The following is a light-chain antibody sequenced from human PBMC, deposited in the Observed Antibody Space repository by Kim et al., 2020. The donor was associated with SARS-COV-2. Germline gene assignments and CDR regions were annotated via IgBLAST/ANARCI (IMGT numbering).Light chain of an antibody. J-gene: IGLJ2*01. CDR3: NSRDSNDNVV. CDR1: SLRSYY. CDR2: GKN. Sequence: SSELTQDPAVSVALGQTVRITCQGDSLRSYYATWYQQKPGQAPILVIYGKNNRPSGIPDRFSGSSSGNTACLTITGTQAGDEADYYCNSRDSNDNVVFGGGTKLTVL. V-gene: IGLV3-19*01.